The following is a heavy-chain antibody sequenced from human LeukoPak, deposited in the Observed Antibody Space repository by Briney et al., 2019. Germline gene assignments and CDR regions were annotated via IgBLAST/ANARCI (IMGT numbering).Heavy chain of an antibody. CDR2: IYYAGST. CDR3: ASLYCSGGSCYPRY. Sequence: SETLSLTCTVSGGSISSSYYYWGWIRQPPGEGLEWIGNIYYAGSTYDNPSLKSRITMSVDTSKNQFSLRLSFVTAADTAVYYCASLYCSGGSCYPRYWGQGTLVAVSS. J-gene: IGHJ4*02. D-gene: IGHD2-15*01. V-gene: IGHV4-39*01. CDR1: GGSISSSYYY.